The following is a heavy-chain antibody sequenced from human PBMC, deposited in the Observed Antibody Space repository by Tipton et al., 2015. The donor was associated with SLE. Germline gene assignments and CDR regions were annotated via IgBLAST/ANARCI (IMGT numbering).Heavy chain of an antibody. J-gene: IGHJ3*02. CDR1: GYTFTSYD. CDR3: AGGYCSSTSCSNDAFDI. Sequence: QLVQSGAEVKKPGASVKVSCKASGYTFTSYDINWVRQATGQGLEWMGWMNPNSGNTGYAQKFQGRVTMTRNTSISTAYMELSSLRSEDTAVYYCAGGYCSSTSCSNDAFDIWGQGTMVTVSS. V-gene: IGHV1-8*01. CDR2: MNPNSGNT. D-gene: IGHD2-2*01.